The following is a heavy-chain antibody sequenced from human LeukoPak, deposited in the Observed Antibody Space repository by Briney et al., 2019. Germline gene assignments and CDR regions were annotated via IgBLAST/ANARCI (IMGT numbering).Heavy chain of an antibody. J-gene: IGHJ4*02. CDR2: IYYSGST. Sequence: SETLSLTCTVSGGSVSSGSYDWGWIRQPPGKGLEWIGYIYYSGSTNYNPSLKSRVTISVDTSKNQFSLKLSSVTAADTAVYYCASEGAGTFDYWGQGTLVTVSS. CDR1: GGSVSSGSYD. V-gene: IGHV4-61*01. D-gene: IGHD6-13*01. CDR3: ASEGAGTFDY.